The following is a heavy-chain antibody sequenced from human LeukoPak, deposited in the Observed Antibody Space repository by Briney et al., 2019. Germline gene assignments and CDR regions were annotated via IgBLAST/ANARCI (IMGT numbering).Heavy chain of an antibody. V-gene: IGHV3-21*01. CDR2: ISSSSSYI. CDR3: AKEQTPMDSGTYGFDY. Sequence: GGSLRLSCAASGFTFSSYSMNWVREAPGKGLEWVSSISSSSSYIYYADSVKGRFTISRDNSKNTLYLQMNSLRAEDTAVYYCAKEQTPMDSGTYGFDYWGQGTLVTVSS. J-gene: IGHJ4*02. D-gene: IGHD1-26*01. CDR1: GFTFSSYS.